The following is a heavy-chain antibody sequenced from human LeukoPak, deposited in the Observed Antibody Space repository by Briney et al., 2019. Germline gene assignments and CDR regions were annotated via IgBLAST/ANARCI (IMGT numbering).Heavy chain of an antibody. CDR1: GFTFGSYG. CDR2: ISYDGSNK. V-gene: IGHV3-30-3*01. CDR3: AKAHRVLRYFDWFVDGMDV. J-gene: IGHJ6*02. D-gene: IGHD3-9*01. Sequence: GGSLRLSCAASGFTFGSYGMHWVRQAPGKGLEWVAVISYDGSNKYYADSVKGRFTISRDNSKNTLYLQMNSLRAEDTAVYYCAKAHRVLRYFDWFVDGMDVWGQGTTVTVSS.